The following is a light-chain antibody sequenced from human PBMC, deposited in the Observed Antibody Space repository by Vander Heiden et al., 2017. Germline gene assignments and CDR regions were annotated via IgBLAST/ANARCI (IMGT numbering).Light chain of an antibody. CDR1: SCNIGAGYD. CDR3: QSYDSSLSGYV. Sequence: QSVLTQPPSLSGAPRPRVTISCTGSSCNIGAGYDVHWYQQLPGTAPKLLIYGNSNRPSGVPDRFSGSKSGTSASLAITGLQAEDEADYYCQSYDSSLSGYVFGTGTKVTVL. J-gene: IGLJ1*01. CDR2: GNS. V-gene: IGLV1-40*01.